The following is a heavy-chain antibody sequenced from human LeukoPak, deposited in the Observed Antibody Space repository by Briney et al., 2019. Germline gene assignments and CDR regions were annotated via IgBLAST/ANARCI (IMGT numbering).Heavy chain of an antibody. CDR1: GFTFSSYA. Sequence: PGRSLRLSCAASGFTFSSYAMHWVRQAPGKGLEWVAVISYDGSNKYYADSVKGRFTISRDNSKNTLYLQMNSLRAEDTAVYYCARDDYCSSTSCYTGFDYWGQGVLVTVSS. D-gene: IGHD2-2*02. V-gene: IGHV3-30-3*01. CDR2: ISYDGSNK. CDR3: ARDDYCSSTSCYTGFDY. J-gene: IGHJ4*02.